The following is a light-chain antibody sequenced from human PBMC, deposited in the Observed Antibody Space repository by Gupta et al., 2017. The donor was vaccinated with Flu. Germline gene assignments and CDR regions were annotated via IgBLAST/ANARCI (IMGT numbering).Light chain of an antibody. CDR1: QSISIW. V-gene: IGKV1-5*03. J-gene: IGKJ1*01. CDR3: QRYDSLWT. Sequence: VGDRVTITCRASQSISIWFAWYQQKPGKVPKLLIYKASSLESGVPSRFSGSGSGTEFTLTISSLQPDDFATYYCQRYDSLWTFGQGTRVEIK. CDR2: KAS.